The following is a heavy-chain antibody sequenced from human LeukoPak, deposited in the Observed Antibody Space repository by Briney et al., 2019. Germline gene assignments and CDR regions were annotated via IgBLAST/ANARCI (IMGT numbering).Heavy chain of an antibody. J-gene: IGHJ6*03. V-gene: IGHV4-59*08. CDR2: IYYSGST. Sequence: SETLSLTCTVSGGSISSNYWSWIRKPPGKGLEWIGYIYYSGSTNYNPSLKSRVTISVDTSKNQFSLKLSSVTAADTAVYYCARHGPTYYDFWSGISPMDVWGKGTTVTVSS. CDR1: GGSISSNY. CDR3: ARHGPTYYDFWSGISPMDV. D-gene: IGHD3-3*01.